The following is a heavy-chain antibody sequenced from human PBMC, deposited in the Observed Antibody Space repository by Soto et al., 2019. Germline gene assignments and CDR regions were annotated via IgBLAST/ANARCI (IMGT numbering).Heavy chain of an antibody. CDR2: INCRSGGT. V-gene: IGHV1-2*02. CDR1: GYVFTGYY. J-gene: IGHJ5*02. CDR3: MSGGSASDSSGYHNYFDP. Sequence: ASVKVSCKTSGYVFTGYYLHWVRQAPGQGLEWMGWINCRSGGTTYTQKFQGRVTLTMDTSTSTAYMELSSLISDDTALYYCMSGGSASDSSGYHNYFDPWRQGTLVTVSS. D-gene: IGHD3-22*01.